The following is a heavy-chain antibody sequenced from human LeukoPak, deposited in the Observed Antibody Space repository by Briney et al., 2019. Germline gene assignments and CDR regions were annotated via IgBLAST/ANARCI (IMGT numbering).Heavy chain of an antibody. D-gene: IGHD3-3*01. J-gene: IGHJ5*02. CDR3: ARADYDFWSGYS. CDR1: GGSISGGSYY. V-gene: IGHV4-61*02. CDR2: IKPSAST. Sequence: PSQTLSLTCTVSGGSISGGSYYWHWIRQPGGKGVEWIGRIKPSASTNYNPSLTSRVTISVDTSNNHFSLKLTSVTAADTAVYYCARADYDFWSGYSWGQGTLVTVSS.